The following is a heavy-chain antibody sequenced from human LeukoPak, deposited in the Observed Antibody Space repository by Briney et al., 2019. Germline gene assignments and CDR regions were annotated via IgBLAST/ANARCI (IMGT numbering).Heavy chain of an antibody. CDR1: GGTFSTYA. V-gene: IGHV1-69*13. Sequence: SVKVSSKASGGTFSTYAISWVRQAPGQGREWMGGIIPIFGTANYAQKFQGRVTVTADESTSTAYMELSSLRSEDTAVYYCARLNYDRDWGQGTLVTVSS. J-gene: IGHJ4*02. CDR2: IIPIFGTA. D-gene: IGHD3-3*01. CDR3: ARLNYDRD.